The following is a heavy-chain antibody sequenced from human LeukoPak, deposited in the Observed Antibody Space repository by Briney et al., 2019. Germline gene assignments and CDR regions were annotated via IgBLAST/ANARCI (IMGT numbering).Heavy chain of an antibody. CDR3: AKDLNYDVLGGDDAFDV. CDR2: IRYDGSNK. Sequence: GGSLRLSCAASGFTFSSYGMHWVRQAPGKGLEWVAFIRYDGSNKYYADSVKGRFTISRDNSKNTVYLQMNSLRAEDTAVYYCAKDLNYDVLGGDDAFDVWGQGTVVTVSS. J-gene: IGHJ3*01. CDR1: GFTFSSYG. V-gene: IGHV3-30*02. D-gene: IGHD3-9*01.